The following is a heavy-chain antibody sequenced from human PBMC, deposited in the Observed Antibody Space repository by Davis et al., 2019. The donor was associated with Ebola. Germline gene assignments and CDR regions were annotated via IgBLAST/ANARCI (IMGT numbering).Heavy chain of an antibody. CDR1: GFTFSSYW. J-gene: IGHJ2*01. CDR2: ISYDGSNK. D-gene: IGHD2-15*01. CDR3: ARVELEYCSGGSCYSGYFDL. V-gene: IGHV3-30-3*01. Sequence: GESLKISCAASGFTFSSYWMSWVRQAPGKGLEWVAVISYDGSNKYYADSVKGRFTISRDNSKNTLYLQMNSLRAEDTAVYYCARVELEYCSGGSCYSGYFDLWGRGTLVTVSS.